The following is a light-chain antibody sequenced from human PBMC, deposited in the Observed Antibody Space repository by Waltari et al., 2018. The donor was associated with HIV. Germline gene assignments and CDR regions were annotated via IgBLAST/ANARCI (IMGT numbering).Light chain of an antibody. CDR3: SSYTNSDTRV. Sequence: QSALTPPASVSGSPGQSITISCPGTSSDIGRYKFVSWYQQHPGKAPQLMIYDFSNRAPVVSNRCAGSKSGDTASLTISGLQAEDEAEYYCSSYTNSDTRVFGTGTKVTVL. V-gene: IGLV2-14*03. CDR1: SSDIGRYKF. CDR2: DFS. J-gene: IGLJ1*01.